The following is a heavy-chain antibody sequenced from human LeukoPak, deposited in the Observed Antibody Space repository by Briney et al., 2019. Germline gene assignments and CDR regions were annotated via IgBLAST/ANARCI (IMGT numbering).Heavy chain of an antibody. V-gene: IGHV4-59*01. CDR1: GGSISSYY. CDR2: IYYSGST. D-gene: IGHD4-17*01. J-gene: IGHJ4*02. CDR3: AGGDFDYVVPY. Sequence: PSETLSLTCTVSGGSISSYYWSWIRQPPGKGLEWIGYIYYSGSTNYNPSLKSRVTISVDTSKNQFSLKLSFVTAADTAVYYCAGGDFDYVVPYWGQGTLVTVSS.